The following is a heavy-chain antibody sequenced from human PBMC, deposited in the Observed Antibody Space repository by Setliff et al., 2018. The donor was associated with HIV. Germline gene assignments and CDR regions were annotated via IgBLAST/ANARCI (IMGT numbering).Heavy chain of an antibody. CDR2: LYYSGST. CDR3: ASLLGYCSGGSCYSGWFDP. CDR1: AYSIRNGYY. V-gene: IGHV4-38-2*02. D-gene: IGHD2-15*01. Sequence: PSETLSLTCTVSAYSIRNGYYWGWIRQSPGKGLEWIGTLYYSGSTNYNPSLKSRVTISVDTSKDQFSLKLSSVAAADTAVYYCASLLGYCSGGSCYSGWFDPWGQGTLVTVSS. J-gene: IGHJ5*02.